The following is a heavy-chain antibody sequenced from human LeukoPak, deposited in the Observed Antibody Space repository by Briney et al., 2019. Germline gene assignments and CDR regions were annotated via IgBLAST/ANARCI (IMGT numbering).Heavy chain of an antibody. CDR1: GGSFSGYY. J-gene: IGHJ6*02. Sequence: SETLSLTCAVYGGSFSGYYWSWIRQPPGKGLEWIGEINHSGSTYYNPSLKSRVTISVDTSKNQFFLKLTSVTAADTAVYYCARDPIGPYSTSSYGMDVWGQGTTVTVSS. D-gene: IGHD2-2*01. CDR3: ARDPIGPYSTSSYGMDV. V-gene: IGHV4-34*01. CDR2: INHSGST.